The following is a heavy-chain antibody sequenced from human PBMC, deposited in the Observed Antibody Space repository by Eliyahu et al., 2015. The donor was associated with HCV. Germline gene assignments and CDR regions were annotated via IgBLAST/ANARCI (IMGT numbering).Heavy chain of an antibody. V-gene: IGHV1-69*01. D-gene: IGHD5/OR15-5a*01. CDR1: GGTXRTLS. CDR2: XLPVFGSS. Sequence: QVQLEQSGAEVKKPGSSVKVSCKASGGTXRTLSINLGRPAPGQXLEWMGRXLPVFGSSNYAQKFQGRVSITADESTATAYLELNSLTSDDTAIFYCATVRASVTHRAEYFQHWGQGTLVTVS. J-gene: IGHJ1*01. CDR3: ATVRASVTHRAEYFQH.